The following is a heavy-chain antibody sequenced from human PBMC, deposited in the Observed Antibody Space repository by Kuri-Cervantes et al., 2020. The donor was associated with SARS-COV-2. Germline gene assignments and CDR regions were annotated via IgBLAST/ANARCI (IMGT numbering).Heavy chain of an antibody. Sequence: GESLKISCAASGFTFSSYAMSWVRQAPGKGLEWVSSISSSSSYVYYADSVKGRFTISRDNAKNSLYLQMNSLRAEDTAVYYCARAFGVTTIVYFDYWGQGTLVTVSS. CDR3: ARAFGVTTIVYFDY. D-gene: IGHD4-11*01. V-gene: IGHV3-21*01. J-gene: IGHJ4*02. CDR2: ISSSSSYV. CDR1: GFTFSSYA.